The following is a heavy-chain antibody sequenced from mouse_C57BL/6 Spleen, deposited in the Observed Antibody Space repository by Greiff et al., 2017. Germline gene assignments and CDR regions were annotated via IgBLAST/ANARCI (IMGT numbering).Heavy chain of an antibody. Sequence: QVQLQQSGAELVKPGASVKISCKASGYAFSSYWMNWVKQRPGKGLEWIGQIYPGDGDTNYNGKFKGKATLTADKSSSTAYMQLSCLTSDDSAVYFCARHWDGYFDVWGTGTTVTVSS. D-gene: IGHD4-1*01. V-gene: IGHV1-80*01. CDR3: ARHWDGYFDV. CDR2: IYPGDGDT. J-gene: IGHJ1*03. CDR1: GYAFSSYW.